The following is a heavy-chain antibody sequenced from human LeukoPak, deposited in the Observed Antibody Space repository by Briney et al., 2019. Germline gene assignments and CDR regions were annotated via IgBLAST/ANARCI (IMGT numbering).Heavy chain of an antibody. Sequence: GGSLRLSCSASGFTFSYYAMHWVRQAPGKGLEYVSVISSNGGSTYYADSVKGRFTISRDNPKNTLYLQMSSLRPEDTAVYYCVKDRVNTAVAPFDYWGQGTLVTVSS. CDR2: ISSNGGST. J-gene: IGHJ4*02. CDR1: GFTFSYYA. D-gene: IGHD5-18*01. V-gene: IGHV3-64D*06. CDR3: VKDRVNTAVAPFDY.